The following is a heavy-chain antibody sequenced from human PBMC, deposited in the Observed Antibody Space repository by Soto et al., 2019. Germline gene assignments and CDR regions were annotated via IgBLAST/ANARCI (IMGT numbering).Heavy chain of an antibody. D-gene: IGHD6-19*01. Sequence: QVQLVESGGGVVQPGRSLRLSCAASGFTFSSYGMHWVRQAPGKGLERVAVIWYDASNKYYADSVKGRFTISRDNSKNTLYLQMNSRRAEDTAVYYCARDCAGYSSGWYQRGGFDYWGQGTLVTVSS. CDR1: GFTFSSYG. V-gene: IGHV3-33*01. J-gene: IGHJ4*02. CDR2: IWYDASNK. CDR3: ARDCAGYSSGWYQRGGFDY.